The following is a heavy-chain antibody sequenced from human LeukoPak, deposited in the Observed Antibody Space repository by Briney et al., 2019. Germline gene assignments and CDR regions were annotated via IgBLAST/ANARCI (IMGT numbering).Heavy chain of an antibody. D-gene: IGHD4-17*01. CDR1: GGSISGSNYY. V-gene: IGHV4-39*01. CDR3: ARQPGDYLDY. Sequence: PSETLSLTCGVSGGSISGSNYYWDWIRQPPGKGPEWIGSIYYNGRTEYNPAPKSRATISVDTSKNHFSLTLRSVTAADTAIYYCARQPGDYLDYWGRGTLVTVSS. J-gene: IGHJ4*02. CDR2: IYYNGRT.